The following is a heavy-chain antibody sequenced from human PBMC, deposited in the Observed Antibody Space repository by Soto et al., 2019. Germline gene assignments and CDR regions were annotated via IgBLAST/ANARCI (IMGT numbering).Heavy chain of an antibody. CDR1: GFTFSSYA. CDR2: ISSNGGST. CDR3: ARVFGYSYGYAFDI. J-gene: IGHJ3*02. Sequence: GESLKISCAASGFTFSSYAMHWVRQAPGKGLEYVSAISSNGGSTYYANSVKGRFTISRDNSKNTLYLQMGSLRAEDMAVYYCARVFGYSYGYAFDIWGQGTMVTVSS. V-gene: IGHV3-64*01. D-gene: IGHD5-18*01.